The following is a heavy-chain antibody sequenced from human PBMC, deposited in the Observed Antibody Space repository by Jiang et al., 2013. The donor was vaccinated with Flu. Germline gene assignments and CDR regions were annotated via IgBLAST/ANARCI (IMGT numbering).Heavy chain of an antibody. V-gene: IGHV3-30*18. J-gene: IGHJ4*02. D-gene: IGHD4-17*01. Sequence: EWVAVISYDGSNKYYADSVKGRFTISRDNSKSTLYLQMNSLRAEDTAVYYCAKDRPLTTVTMLGYWGQGTLVTVSS. CDR2: ISYDGSNK. CDR3: AKDRPLTTVTMLGY.